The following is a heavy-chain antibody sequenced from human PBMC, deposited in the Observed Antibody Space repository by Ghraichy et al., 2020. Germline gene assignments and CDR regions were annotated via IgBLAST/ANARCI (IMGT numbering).Heavy chain of an antibody. CDR1: GGSIGGGYHY. V-gene: IGHV4-31*03. D-gene: IGHD2-21*02. CDR3: ARDNGVVTALDY. J-gene: IGHJ4*02. Sequence: SETLSLTCTVSGGSIGGGYHYWSWIRHHPGQGLEWIGYIYDSGSTYYNPSLQSRVTISIDTSKNQFSLKLSSLTAADTAVYYCARDNGVVTALDYWGQGTLVTVSS. CDR2: IYDSGST.